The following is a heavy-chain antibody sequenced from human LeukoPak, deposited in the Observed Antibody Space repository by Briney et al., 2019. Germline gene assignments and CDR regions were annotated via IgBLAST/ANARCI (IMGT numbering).Heavy chain of an antibody. CDR2: INHSGST. J-gene: IGHJ2*01. V-gene: IGHV4-34*01. Sequence: GSLRLSCAASGFTFSDYYMSWIRQPPGKGLEWIGEINHSGSTNYNPSLKSRVTISVDTSKNQFSLKLSSVTAADTAVYYCARRGGGYALGYFDLWGRGTLVTVSS. CDR3: ARRGGGYALGYFDL. CDR1: GFTFSDYY. D-gene: IGHD5-12*01.